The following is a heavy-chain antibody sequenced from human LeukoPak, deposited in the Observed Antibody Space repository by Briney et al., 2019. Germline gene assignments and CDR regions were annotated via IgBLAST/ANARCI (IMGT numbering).Heavy chain of an antibody. CDR2: ISAYNGNT. CDR3: ARDCVGVCSGGSCYLDAFDI. CDR1: GYTFTNYG. V-gene: IGHV1-18*01. J-gene: IGHJ3*02. D-gene: IGHD2-15*01. Sequence: ASVKVSCKASGYTFTNYGVSWVRQAPGQGLEWMGWISAYNGNTNYAQNLQGRVTMTTDTSTSTAYMELRSLRSDDTAVYYCARDCVGVCSGGSCYLDAFDIWGQGTMVTVPS.